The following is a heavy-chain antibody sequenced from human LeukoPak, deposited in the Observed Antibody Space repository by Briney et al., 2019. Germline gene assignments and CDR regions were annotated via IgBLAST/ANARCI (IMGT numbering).Heavy chain of an antibody. J-gene: IGHJ6*03. CDR1: GFTFSSYA. CDR3: ANLWSGYTMDV. Sequence: PGGSLRLSCAASGFTFSSYAMSWVRQAPGKGLEWVSGISGSGGSTNYADSVKGRFTTSRDNSKNTLYLQMNSLRAEDTAVYYCANLWSGYTMDVWGKGTTVTVSS. V-gene: IGHV3-23*01. CDR2: ISGSGGST. D-gene: IGHD3-3*01.